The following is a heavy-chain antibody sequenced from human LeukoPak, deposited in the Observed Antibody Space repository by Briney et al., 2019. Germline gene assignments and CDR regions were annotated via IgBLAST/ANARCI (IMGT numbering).Heavy chain of an antibody. CDR1: GYTFTGYY. D-gene: IGHD3-16*01. Sequence: ASVKVSCKASGYTFTGYYMHWVRQAPGQGLEWMGWINPNSGGTNYAQKFQGRVTMTRDTSISTAYMELSSLRSEDTAVYYCAREVWGAKATSIEPFDYWGQGTLVTVSS. CDR3: AREVWGAKATSIEPFDY. J-gene: IGHJ4*02. CDR2: INPNSGGT. V-gene: IGHV1-2*02.